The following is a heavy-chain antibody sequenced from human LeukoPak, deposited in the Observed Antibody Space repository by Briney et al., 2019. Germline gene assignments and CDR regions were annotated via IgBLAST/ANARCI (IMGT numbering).Heavy chain of an antibody. CDR2: INHSGST. CDR1: GGSFSGYY. V-gene: IGHV4-34*01. D-gene: IGHD6-19*01. J-gene: IGHJ6*03. CDR3: ARGLNSGWPFYYYYMDV. Sequence: SETLSLTCAVYGGSFSGYYWSWIRQPPGKGLEWIGEINHSGSTNYNPSLKSRVTIPVDTSKNQFSLKLSSVTAADTAVYYCARGLNSGWPFYYYYMDVWGKGTTVTVSS.